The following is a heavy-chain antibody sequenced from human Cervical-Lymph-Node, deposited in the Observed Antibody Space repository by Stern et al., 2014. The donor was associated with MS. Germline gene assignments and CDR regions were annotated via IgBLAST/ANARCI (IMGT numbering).Heavy chain of an antibody. D-gene: IGHD5-18*01. CDR2: ISAYNGNT. Sequence: VQLVESGAEVKKPGASVKVSCKASGYTFTNYGISWVRQAPGQGLEGMGWISAYNGNTDYAQKLLGRVTMTTDTSTSTAYMELRSLRSDDTAVYYCVRDPLTAMGYYYFDYWGQGTLVTVSS. V-gene: IGHV1-18*01. CDR3: VRDPLTAMGYYYFDY. J-gene: IGHJ4*02. CDR1: GYTFTNYG.